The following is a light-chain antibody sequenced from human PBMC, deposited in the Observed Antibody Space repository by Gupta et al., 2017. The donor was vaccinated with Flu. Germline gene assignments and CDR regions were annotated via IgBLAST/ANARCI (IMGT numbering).Light chain of an antibody. CDR1: NSNIGINY. CDR2: KSN. Sequence: QSVLTQPPSPSGTPGQRVTFSCSGGNSNIGINYVYWYQQLPGAAPKLIIYKSNQRPSGVPDRFSGSKSGTSASLAISGLRAEDEAEYYCATWDDSLSAVVFGGGTKLTVL. V-gene: IGLV1-47*01. J-gene: IGLJ2*01. CDR3: ATWDDSLSAVV.